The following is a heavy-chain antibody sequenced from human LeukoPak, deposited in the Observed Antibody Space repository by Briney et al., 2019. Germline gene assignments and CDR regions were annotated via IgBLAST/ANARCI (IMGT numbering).Heavy chain of an antibody. CDR2: ISGSGGST. CDR1: GFTFSSYA. D-gene: IGHD2-2*01. Sequence: GRSLRLSCAASGFTFSSYAMSWVRQAPGKGLEWVSAISGSGGSTYYADSVKGRFTISRDNSKNTLYLQMNSLRAEDTAVYYCAKEYQLSRAYYGMDVWGQGTTVTVSS. J-gene: IGHJ6*02. V-gene: IGHV3-23*01. CDR3: AKEYQLSRAYYGMDV.